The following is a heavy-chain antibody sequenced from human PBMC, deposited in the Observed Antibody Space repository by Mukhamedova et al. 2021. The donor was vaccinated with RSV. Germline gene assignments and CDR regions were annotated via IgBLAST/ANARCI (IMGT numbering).Heavy chain of an antibody. Sequence: ISAYNGNTNYAQKLQGRVTMTTDTSTSTAYMELRSLRSDDTAVYYCARDFLEYSSSSSFDYWGQGTLVTVPS. CDR2: ISAYNGNT. V-gene: IGHV1-18*01. J-gene: IGHJ4*02. CDR3: ARDFLEYSSSSSFDY. D-gene: IGHD6-6*01.